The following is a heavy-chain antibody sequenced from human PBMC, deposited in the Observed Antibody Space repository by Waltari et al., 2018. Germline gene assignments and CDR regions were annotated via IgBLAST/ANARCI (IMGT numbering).Heavy chain of an antibody. CDR1: GYTFSSYW. J-gene: IGHJ3*02. V-gene: IGHV3-74*01. CDR3: ARDLYIRDAPSDI. CDR2: INSDGSST. D-gene: IGHD4-4*01. Sequence: EVQLVESGGGLVQPGGSLRLSCAASGYTFSSYWMHWVRQAPGKGLGWVSRINSDGSSTSYADSVKGRFTISRDNAKNTLYLQMNSLRAEDTAVYYCARDLYIRDAPSDIWGQGTMVTVSS.